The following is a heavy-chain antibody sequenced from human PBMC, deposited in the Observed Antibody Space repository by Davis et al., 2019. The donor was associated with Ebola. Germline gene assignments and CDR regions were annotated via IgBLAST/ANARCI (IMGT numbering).Heavy chain of an antibody. CDR2: IYYSGST. J-gene: IGHJ3*02. CDR1: GGSISSGGYY. Sequence: PSETLSLTCTVSGGSISSGGYYWSWIRQHPGKGLEWIGYIYYSGSTNYNPSLKSRVTISVDTSKNQFSLKLSSVTAADTAVYYCARDYYDSSGYYHTDAFDIWGQGTMVTVSS. CDR3: ARDYYDSSGYYHTDAFDI. D-gene: IGHD3-22*01. V-gene: IGHV4-61*08.